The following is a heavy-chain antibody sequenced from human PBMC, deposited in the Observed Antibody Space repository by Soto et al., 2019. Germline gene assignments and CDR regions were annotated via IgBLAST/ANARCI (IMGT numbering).Heavy chain of an antibody. J-gene: IGHJ6*02. CDR2: IIPIFGTA. Sequence: ASVKVSCKASGGTFSSYAISWVLQAPGQGLEWMGGIIPIFGTANYAQKFQGRVTITADESTSTAYMELSSLRSEDTAVYYCARIAAAGRRYYYYGMDVWGQGTTVTVSS. CDR1: GGTFSSYA. CDR3: ARIAAAGRRYYYYGMDV. V-gene: IGHV1-69*13. D-gene: IGHD6-13*01.